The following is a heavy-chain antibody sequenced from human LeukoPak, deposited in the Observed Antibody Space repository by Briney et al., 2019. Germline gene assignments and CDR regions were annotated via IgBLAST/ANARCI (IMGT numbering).Heavy chain of an antibody. CDR3: TRADSPVSYYYYMDV. J-gene: IGHJ6*03. Sequence: GGSLRLSCTASGFTFGNYAMSWFRQAPGKGLEWVGFIRSNAYSGKKEYAASVKGRFTISRDDSKSIAYLQMNSLKTEDTAVYYYTRADSPVSYYYYMDVWGKGTTVTVSS. CDR1: GFTFGNYA. V-gene: IGHV3-49*03. CDR2: IRSNAYSGKK. D-gene: IGHD4-17*01.